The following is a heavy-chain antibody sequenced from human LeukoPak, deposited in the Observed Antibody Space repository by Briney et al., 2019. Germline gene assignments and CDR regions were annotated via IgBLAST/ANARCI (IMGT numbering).Heavy chain of an antibody. J-gene: IGHJ4*02. D-gene: IGHD5-12*01. V-gene: IGHV3-30*18. CDR3: AKDRGSWRRYSGYDLEVYFDY. Sequence: GGSLRLSCAASGFTFSSYGMHWVLQAPGKGLEWVAVISYDGSNKYYADSVKGRFTISRDNSKNTLYLQMNSLRAEDTAVYYCAKDRGSWRRYSGYDLEVYFDYWGQGTLVTVSS. CDR2: ISYDGSNK. CDR1: GFTFSSYG.